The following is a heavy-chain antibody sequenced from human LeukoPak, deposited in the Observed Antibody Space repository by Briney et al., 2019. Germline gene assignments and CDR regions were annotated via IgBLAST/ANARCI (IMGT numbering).Heavy chain of an antibody. CDR1: GFTFSSYW. J-gene: IGHJ3*02. CDR2: INSDGSST. Sequence: GGSLRLYCAASGFTFSSYWMHWVRQVPGKGLVWVSHINSDGSSTSYADSVKGRFTISRDNAKNTLYLQMNSLRAEDTAVYYCARDFGELLNPLDAYDIWGQGTMVTVPS. V-gene: IGHV3-74*01. D-gene: IGHD3-10*01. CDR3: ARDFGELLNPLDAYDI.